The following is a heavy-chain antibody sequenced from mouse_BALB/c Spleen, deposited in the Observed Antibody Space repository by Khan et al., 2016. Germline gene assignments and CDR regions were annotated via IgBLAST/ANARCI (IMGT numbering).Heavy chain of an antibody. CDR1: GYSFSGYY. D-gene: IGHD3-1*01. CDR3: LRDAMDY. J-gene: IGHJ4*01. Sequence: VQLQQSGPDLVKPGASVTISCKASGYSFSGYYLDWVKQSHEKSLEWIGRVNPNNGGSKYNQKFKGKAILTVDRSSTTAYMELRSLTSEDSAVYYCLRDAMDYWGQGTSVTVSS. CDR2: VNPNNGGS. V-gene: IGHV1-18*01.